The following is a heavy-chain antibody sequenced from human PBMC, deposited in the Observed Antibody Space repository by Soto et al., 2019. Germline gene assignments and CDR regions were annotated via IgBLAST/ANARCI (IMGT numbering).Heavy chain of an antibody. CDR1: GGSISSGGYY. Sequence: SETLSLTCTVSGGSISSGGYYWSWIRQHPGKGLEWIGYIYYSGSTYYNPSLKSRVTISVDTSKNQFSLKLSSVTAADTAVYYCASSTTGTSYYYGMDVWGQGTTVTSP. V-gene: IGHV4-31*03. CDR2: IYYSGST. CDR3: ASSTTGTSYYYGMDV. J-gene: IGHJ6*02. D-gene: IGHD1-1*01.